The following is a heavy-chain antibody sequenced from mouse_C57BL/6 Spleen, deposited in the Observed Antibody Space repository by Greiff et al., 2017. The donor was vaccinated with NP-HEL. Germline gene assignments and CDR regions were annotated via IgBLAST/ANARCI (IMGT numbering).Heavy chain of an antibody. V-gene: IGHV1-82*01. CDR3: ARSVITTAWDY. CDR1: GYAFSSSW. D-gene: IGHD1-2*01. Sequence: QVQLQQSGPELVKPGASVKISCKASGYAFSSSWMNWVKQRPGKGLEWIGRIYPGDGDTNYNGKFKGKATLTADKSSSTAYMQLSSLTSEDSAVYFCARSVITTAWDYWGQGTTLTVSS. CDR2: IYPGDGDT. J-gene: IGHJ2*01.